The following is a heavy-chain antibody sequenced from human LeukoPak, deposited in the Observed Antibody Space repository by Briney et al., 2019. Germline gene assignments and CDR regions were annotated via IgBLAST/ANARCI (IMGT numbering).Heavy chain of an antibody. J-gene: IGHJ3*02. CDR3: ARDIIVVTAIQAPPHAFDI. CDR2: INPSGGST. CDR1: GYTFTGYY. Sequence: GASVKVSCKASGYTFTGYYIHWVRQAPGQGLEWMGIINPSGGSTSYAQKFQGRVTMTRDTSTSTVYMELSSLRSEDTAVYYCARDIIVVTAIQAPPHAFDIWGQGTMVTVSS. D-gene: IGHD2-21*02. V-gene: IGHV1-46*01.